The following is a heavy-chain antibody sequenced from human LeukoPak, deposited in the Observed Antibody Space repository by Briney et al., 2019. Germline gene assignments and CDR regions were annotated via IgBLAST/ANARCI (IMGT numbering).Heavy chain of an antibody. CDR1: GFTFSSYA. V-gene: IGHV3-30*04. D-gene: IGHD6-19*01. J-gene: IGHJ4*02. Sequence: GGSLRLSCAASGFTFSSYAMHWVRQAPGKGLEWVAVISYDGGNKYYADSVKGRFTISRDNSKNTLYLQMNSLRAEDTAVYYCARDHSSGWYSTYYFDYWGQGTLVTVSS. CDR3: ARDHSSGWYSTYYFDY. CDR2: ISYDGGNK.